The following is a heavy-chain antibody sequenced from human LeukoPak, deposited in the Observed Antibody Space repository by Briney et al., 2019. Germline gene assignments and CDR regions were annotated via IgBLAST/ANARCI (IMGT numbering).Heavy chain of an antibody. CDR3: ARQDGNSKYYFDY. CDR2: IYPGDSDT. D-gene: IGHD1-1*01. V-gene: IGHV5-51*01. J-gene: IGHJ4*02. Sequence: GESLKISCKGSGYSFTYYWIGWVRQMPGKGLEWMGIIYPGDSDTRYRPSFQGQVTISVDKSISTAYLQWSSLKASDTAMYYCARQDGNSKYYFDYWGLGTLVTVSS. CDR1: GYSFTYYW.